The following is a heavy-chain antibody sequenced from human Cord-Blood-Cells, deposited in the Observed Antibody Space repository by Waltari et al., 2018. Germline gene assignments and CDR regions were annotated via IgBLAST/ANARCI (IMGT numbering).Heavy chain of an antibody. Sequence: QVQLQESGPGLVKPSETLSLTCAVSGYSISSGYYWGWIRQPPGQGLEWIGSIYHSGSTYYNPSLKSRVTISVDTSKNQCSLKLSSVTAADTAVYYCAREIGYCSSTSCYDAFDIWGQGTMVTVSS. D-gene: IGHD2-2*01. CDR1: GYSISSGYY. V-gene: IGHV4-38-2*02. CDR2: IYHSGST. CDR3: AREIGYCSSTSCYDAFDI. J-gene: IGHJ3*02.